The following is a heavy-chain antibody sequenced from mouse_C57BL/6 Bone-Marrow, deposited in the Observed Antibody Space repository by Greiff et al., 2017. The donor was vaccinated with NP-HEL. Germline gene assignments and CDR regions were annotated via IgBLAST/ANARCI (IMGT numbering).Heavy chain of an antibody. CDR1: GFNIKDDY. Sequence: EVQLQQSGAELVRPGASVKLSCTASGFNIKDDYMHWVKQRPEQGLEWIGWSDPENGDTEYAAKFQGKATRKADTSSNTAYLQLSGLTSDDMVVYYCTTDYDSLWFAHWGQGTLVTVSA. D-gene: IGHD2-4*01. CDR2: SDPENGDT. CDR3: TTDYDSLWFAH. J-gene: IGHJ3*01. V-gene: IGHV14-4*01.